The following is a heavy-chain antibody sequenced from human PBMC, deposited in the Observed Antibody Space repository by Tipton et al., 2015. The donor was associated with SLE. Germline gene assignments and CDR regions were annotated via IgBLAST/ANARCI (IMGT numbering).Heavy chain of an antibody. CDR2: IYTTGST. Sequence: TLSLTCTVSGASLSSGDDFWSWVRQSAGKGLEGIGRIYTTGSTNYNPSLKSRVTISVDTSNNQFSLKLSSVTAADTAVYYCAGVTYYCSGGSCYGFYFEYWGQGTLVIVSS. CDR3: AGVTYYCSGGSCYGFYFEY. V-gene: IGHV4-61*02. D-gene: IGHD2-15*01. J-gene: IGHJ4*02. CDR1: GASLSSGDDF.